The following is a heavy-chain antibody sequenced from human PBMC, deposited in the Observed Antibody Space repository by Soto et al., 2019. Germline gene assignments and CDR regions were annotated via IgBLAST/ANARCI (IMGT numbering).Heavy chain of an antibody. CDR2: IYSIGST. Sequence: QVQLQESGPGLVKPSQTLSLTCPVSGGSIRSGGYYWRWIRQHPGQGLEWVGYIYSIGSTFYTPSLMIRVTIGVDTCKMQFSLKLSSVTAADTAVYYCARLLWFGELSGYYGMDVWGQGTTVTVSS. CDR3: ARLLWFGELSGYYGMDV. J-gene: IGHJ6*02. D-gene: IGHD3-10*01. CDR1: GGSIRSGGYY. V-gene: IGHV4-31*03.